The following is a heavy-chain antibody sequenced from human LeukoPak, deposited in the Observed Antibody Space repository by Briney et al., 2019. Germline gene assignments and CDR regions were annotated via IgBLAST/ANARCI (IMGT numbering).Heavy chain of an antibody. V-gene: IGHV3-23*01. J-gene: IGHJ4*02. Sequence: GGSLRLSCAASGFAFSSYAMSWVRQPPGKGLEWVSVISRRDDYTYYADSVKGRFTISRDNPKNTLYLQMNSLRAEDTAVYYCAKFRYYYDSSGYGYFDYWGQGTLVTVSS. CDR3: AKFRYYYDSSGYGYFDY. D-gene: IGHD3-22*01. CDR1: GFAFSSYA. CDR2: ISRRDDYT.